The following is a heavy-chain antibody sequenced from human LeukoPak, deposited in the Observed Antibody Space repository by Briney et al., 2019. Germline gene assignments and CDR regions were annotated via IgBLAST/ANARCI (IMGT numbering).Heavy chain of an antibody. CDR2: IYSSGST. D-gene: IGHD2-2*01. Sequence: GGSLRLSCAASGFTVRSNYMNWVRQAPGKGLEWVSVIYSSGSTYYADSVKGRFTISRDTSKNTLYLQMNSLRAEDTAVYYCARGYCSGTSQRGCDYWGQGTLVTVSS. CDR1: GFTVRSNY. V-gene: IGHV3-53*01. CDR3: ARGYCSGTSQRGCDY. J-gene: IGHJ4*02.